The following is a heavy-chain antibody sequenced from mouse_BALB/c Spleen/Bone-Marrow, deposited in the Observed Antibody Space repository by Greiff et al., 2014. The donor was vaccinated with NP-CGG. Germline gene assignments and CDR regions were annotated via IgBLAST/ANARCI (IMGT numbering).Heavy chain of an antibody. D-gene: IGHD2-14*01. Sequence: VKLQESGAELVRPGVSVKISCKGSGYTFTDYAMHWVKQSHAKSLEWIGVISTYYGDASYNQKFKGKATMTVDKSSSTAYMELARLTSEDSAIYYCARERNYGYDVAMDYWGQGTSVTVSS. CDR1: GYTFTDYA. V-gene: IGHV1S137*01. CDR3: ARERNYGYDVAMDY. J-gene: IGHJ4*01. CDR2: ISTYYGDA.